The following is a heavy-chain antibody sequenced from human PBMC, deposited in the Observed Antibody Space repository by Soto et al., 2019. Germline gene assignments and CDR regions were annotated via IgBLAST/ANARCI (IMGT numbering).Heavy chain of an antibody. CDR3: ARDRGYSYGHGDNYPDY. J-gene: IGHJ4*02. V-gene: IGHV3-30-3*01. Sequence: GGSLRLSCAASGFTFSSYAMHWVRQAPGKGLEWVAVISYDGSNKYYADSVKGRFTISRDNSKNTLYLQMNSLRAEDTAVYYCARDRGYSYGHGDNYPDYWGQGTLVTVSS. CDR2: ISYDGSNK. D-gene: IGHD5-18*01. CDR1: GFTFSSYA.